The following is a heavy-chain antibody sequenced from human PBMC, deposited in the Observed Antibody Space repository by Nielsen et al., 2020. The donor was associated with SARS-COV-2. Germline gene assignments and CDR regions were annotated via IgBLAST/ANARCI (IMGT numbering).Heavy chain of an antibody. Sequence: WIRQPPGKGLEWVSFISSGGSTIYYADSVKGRFTISRDNAKNSLYLQMNSLRAEDTAVYYCARGDLIVVVTASYYFDYWGQGTLVTVSS. V-gene: IGHV3-11*04. CDR3: ARGDLIVVVTASYYFDY. J-gene: IGHJ4*02. CDR2: ISSGGSTI. D-gene: IGHD2-21*02.